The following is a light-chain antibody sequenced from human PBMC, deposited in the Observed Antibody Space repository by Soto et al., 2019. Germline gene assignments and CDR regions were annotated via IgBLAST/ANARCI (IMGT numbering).Light chain of an antibody. CDR1: SSDVGAYKY. CDR2: EVT. CDR3: SSYAGSNWV. V-gene: IGLV2-8*01. J-gene: IGLJ3*02. Sequence: QSALTQPPSASGSPGQSVTISCTGTSSDVGAYKYISWYQQHPGKAPKLMIYEVTKRPSGVPDRFSGSKSGNTASLTVSGLHGEDEADYYCSSYAGSNWVFGGGTKLTVL.